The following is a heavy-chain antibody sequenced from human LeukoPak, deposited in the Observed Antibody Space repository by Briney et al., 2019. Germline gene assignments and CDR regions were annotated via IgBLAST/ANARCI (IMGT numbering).Heavy chain of an antibody. D-gene: IGHD6-13*01. J-gene: IGHJ6*02. CDR1: GCSFTSCA. V-gene: IGHV1-69*04. Sequence: GASVKVSCKASGCSFTSCAISWVRQAPGQGLEWMGRIIPILGIANYAQKFQGRVTITADKSTSTAYMELSSLRSEDTAVYYCARAVLGMTNYYYYGMDIWGQGTTVTVSS. CDR3: ARAVLGMTNYYYYGMDI. CDR2: IIPILGIA.